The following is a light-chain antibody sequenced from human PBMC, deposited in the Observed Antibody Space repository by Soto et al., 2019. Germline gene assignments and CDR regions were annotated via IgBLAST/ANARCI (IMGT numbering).Light chain of an antibody. J-gene: IGLJ2*01. CDR2: EGS. V-gene: IGLV2-23*01. CDR1: SSNVESYIL. CDR3: SSYAGAVV. Sequence: QSALTQPASVSGSPGQSITISCTRTSSNVESYILVSWYQHPPGKAPKLIIYEGSERPSGVSNRFSGAQSGHSASLTISGLQAEDEADYYCSSYAGAVVFGGGTKVTVL.